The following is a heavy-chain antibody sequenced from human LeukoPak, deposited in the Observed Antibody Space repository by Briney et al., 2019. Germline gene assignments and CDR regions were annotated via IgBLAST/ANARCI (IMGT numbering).Heavy chain of an antibody. CDR2: INDSGTT. CDR3: AKSNGYGLVDI. Sequence: PSETLSLTCGVSSEFFSGYYWGWIRQPPGKGLEWIGDINDSGTTKYNPTLKSRVTISVDTSKNQFSLKLSSVTAADTAVYYCAKSNGYGLVDIWGQGTMVTVSS. J-gene: IGHJ3*02. D-gene: IGHD3-10*01. V-gene: IGHV4-34*01. CDR1: SEFFSGYY.